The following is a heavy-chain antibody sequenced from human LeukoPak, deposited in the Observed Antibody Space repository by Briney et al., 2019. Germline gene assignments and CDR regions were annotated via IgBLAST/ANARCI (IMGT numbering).Heavy chain of an antibody. Sequence: GGSLRLSCAASGFSFSDYYMSRIRQAPGKGLEWVSYISSSGNTIYYADSVKGRFTISRDNAKNSLYLQMNSLRAEDTAVYYCARDQYYYDSSAPPLYWGQGTLVTVSS. CDR3: ARDQYYYDSSAPPLY. V-gene: IGHV3-11*01. CDR1: GFSFSDYY. CDR2: ISSSGNTI. J-gene: IGHJ4*02. D-gene: IGHD3-22*01.